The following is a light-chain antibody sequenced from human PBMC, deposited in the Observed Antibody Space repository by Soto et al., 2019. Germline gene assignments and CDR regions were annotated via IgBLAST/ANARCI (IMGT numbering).Light chain of an antibody. CDR3: QQTDDFPLT. Sequence: DIQMRQSPCSVPASVGDTVAITCRASQGIYSRLAWYQQKPGKAPELLIYATSTLQNGVPSRFSGSGFGTDFTLSISSLQPEDSASYFCQQTDDFPLTVGGGNKVDIK. CDR1: QGIYSR. CDR2: ATS. J-gene: IGKJ4*01. V-gene: IGKV1D-12*01.